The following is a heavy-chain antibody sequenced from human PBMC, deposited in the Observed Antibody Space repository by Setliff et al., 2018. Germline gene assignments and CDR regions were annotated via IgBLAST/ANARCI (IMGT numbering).Heavy chain of an antibody. J-gene: IGHJ4*02. CDR1: GDSFSDYY. CDR3: AASRAYTGAVEEWFLPKTFDF. D-gene: IGHD3-10*01. CDR2: INHRGST. Sequence: SETLSLTCAVYGDSFSDYYWSWIRQPPGKGLEWIEEINHRGSTKYNPSLKSRATLSIDTSKNQFSLKLSSVTAADAALYYCAASRAYTGAVEEWFLPKTFDFWGQGSPVTVSS. V-gene: IGHV4-34*01.